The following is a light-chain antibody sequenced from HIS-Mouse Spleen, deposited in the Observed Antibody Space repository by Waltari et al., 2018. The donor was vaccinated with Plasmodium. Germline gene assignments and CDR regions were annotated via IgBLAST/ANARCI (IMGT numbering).Light chain of an antibody. CDR2: EDS. CDR3: YSTDSSGNHRV. Sequence: SYELTQPPSVSVSPGQTARITCSGDALPKKYAYWYQQKSGQAPVLGIYEDSKRPSGIPGRFSGYSSGTMATLTISGAQVEDEADYYCYSTDSSGNHRVFGGGTKLTVL. CDR1: ALPKKY. J-gene: IGLJ3*02. V-gene: IGLV3-10*01.